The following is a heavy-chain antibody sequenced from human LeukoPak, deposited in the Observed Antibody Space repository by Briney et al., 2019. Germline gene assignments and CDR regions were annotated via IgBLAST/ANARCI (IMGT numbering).Heavy chain of an antibody. V-gene: IGHV3-9*01. J-gene: IGHJ4*02. Sequence: PGRSLRLSCAAFGFTFDDYAMHWVRRAPGKGLEWCSGISWNSGSIGYADSVKGRFTISRDNAKNSLYLQMNSLRAEDTALYYCAKDKHDILTGYPHLDYWGQGTLVTVSS. CDR1: GFTFDDYA. CDR3: AKDKHDILTGYPHLDY. D-gene: IGHD3-9*01. CDR2: ISWNSGSI.